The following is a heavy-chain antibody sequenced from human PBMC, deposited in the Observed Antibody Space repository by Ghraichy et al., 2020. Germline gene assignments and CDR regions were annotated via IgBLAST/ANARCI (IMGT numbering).Heavy chain of an antibody. CDR1: GFTFSGSA. CDR3: TPDYSNFGRSFDY. CDR2: IRSKANSYAT. Sequence: GGSLRLSCGASGFTFSGSAMHWVRQASGKGLEWLGRIRSKANSYATAYAASVKDRFTISRDDSKNTAYLQMNSLKTEDTAVYYCTPDYSNFGRSFDYWGQGTLVTVSS. J-gene: IGHJ4*02. D-gene: IGHD4-11*01. V-gene: IGHV3-73*01.